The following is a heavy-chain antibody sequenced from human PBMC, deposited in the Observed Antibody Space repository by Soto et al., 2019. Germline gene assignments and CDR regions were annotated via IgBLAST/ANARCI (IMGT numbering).Heavy chain of an antibody. D-gene: IGHD3-3*01. CDR3: ASTGFYVFWSGYYGYYYGMKV. V-gene: IGHV5-51*01. J-gene: IGHJ6*04. Sequence: GESLKISCKGSGYSFTSYWIGWVRQMPGKGLEWMGIIYPGDSDTRYSPSFQGQVTISADNSTAPASLKWSSLKPWNTPLYSCASTGFYVFWSGYYGYYYGMKVGGKGTRFTVSS. CDR1: GYSFTSYW. CDR2: IYPGDSDT.